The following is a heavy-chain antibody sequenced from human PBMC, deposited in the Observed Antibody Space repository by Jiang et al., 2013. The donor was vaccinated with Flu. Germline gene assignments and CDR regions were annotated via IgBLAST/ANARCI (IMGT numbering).Heavy chain of an antibody. V-gene: IGHV4-4*07. CDR2: IYTSGST. Sequence: GSGLVKPSETLSLTCTVSGGSISSYYWSWIRQPAGKGLEWIGRIYTSGSTNYNPSLKSRVTMSVDTSKNQFSLKLSSVTAADTAVYYCAREDIVVWDYGMDVWGQGTTVTVSS. D-gene: IGHD2-15*01. CDR3: AREDIVVWDYGMDV. CDR1: GGSISSYY. J-gene: IGHJ6*02.